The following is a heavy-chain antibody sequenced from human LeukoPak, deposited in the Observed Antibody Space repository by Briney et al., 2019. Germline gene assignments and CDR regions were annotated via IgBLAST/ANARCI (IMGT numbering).Heavy chain of an antibody. CDR2: ISGSGGST. CDR1: GFTFSSYA. J-gene: IGHJ3*02. D-gene: IGHD2-21*01. V-gene: IGHV3-23*01. Sequence: PSGGSLRLSCAASGFTFSSYALSWVRQAPGKGLEWVSAISGSGGSTYYADSVKGRFTISRDNSKNTLYLQMNSLRAEDTAVYYCAKDFRGYCGGDCYSPDAFDIWGQGTMVTVSS. CDR3: AKDFRGYCGGDCYSPDAFDI.